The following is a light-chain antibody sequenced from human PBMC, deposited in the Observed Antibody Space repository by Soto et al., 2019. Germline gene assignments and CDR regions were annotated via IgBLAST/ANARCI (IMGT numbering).Light chain of an antibody. V-gene: IGKV3-20*01. J-gene: IGKJ1*01. CDR3: QQYGGSPWT. CDR1: QSVSSSY. Sequence: LLTQSPGTLSLSPGDRATIACRASQSVSSSYLAWYQQKPGQAPRPLIYGASSRATGIPDRFSGSGAGTDFTLTISRLEPEDFAVYYCQQYGGSPWTFGQGTKVDI. CDR2: GAS.